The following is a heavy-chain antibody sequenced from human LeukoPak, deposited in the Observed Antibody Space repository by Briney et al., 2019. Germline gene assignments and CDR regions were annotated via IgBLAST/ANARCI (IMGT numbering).Heavy chain of an antibody. J-gene: IGHJ4*02. D-gene: IGHD5-12*01. CDR1: HSSINSAYY. Sequence: TSSETLSLTCTVSHSSINSAYYWAWIRQPPGKGLEWIGTIYPNADTYYNPSLKSRVTISLGTSRNQFSLNLKSVTAADTAVYFCAERSAYESLFDYWGQGTQVTVSS. V-gene: IGHV4-38-2*02. CDR3: AERSAYESLFDY. CDR2: IYPNADT.